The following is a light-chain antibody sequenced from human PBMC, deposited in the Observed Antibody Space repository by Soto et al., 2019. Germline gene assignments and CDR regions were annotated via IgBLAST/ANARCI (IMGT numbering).Light chain of an antibody. V-gene: IGKV1-39*01. Sequence: DIQMTQSPSSLSASVGDRVTITCRASQSINKYLNWYQQKPGKAPKLLIYAASNLQGGVTSRVSGSGSGTDFTLTISSLQPEDSATYYCQQTYSRVRTFGQGTKVDIK. CDR1: QSINKY. CDR2: AAS. J-gene: IGKJ1*01. CDR3: QQTYSRVRT.